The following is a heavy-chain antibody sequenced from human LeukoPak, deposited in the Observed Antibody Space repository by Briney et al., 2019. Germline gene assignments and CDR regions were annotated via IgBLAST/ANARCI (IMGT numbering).Heavy chain of an antibody. CDR3: ARGPASGSTFAWLDP. J-gene: IGHJ5*02. V-gene: IGHV4-34*01. CDR1: GGSLSNYY. CDR2: INHSGST. Sequence: SETLSLTCAVYGGSLSNYYWSWIRQPPGKGLEWIGEINHSGSTKYYPSLKSRVTISVDMSKNKFSLELSSVTAADTAVYYCARGPASGSTFAWLDPWGQGTLVTVSS. D-gene: IGHD3-10*01.